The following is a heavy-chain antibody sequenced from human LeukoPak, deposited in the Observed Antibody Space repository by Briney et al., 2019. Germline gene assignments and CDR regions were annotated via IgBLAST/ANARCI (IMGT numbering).Heavy chain of an antibody. CDR1: GGSISSYY. CDR2: IYYSGST. J-gene: IGHJ4*02. D-gene: IGHD3-10*01. CDR3: ARGNSYYGSGKTTEYYFDY. Sequence: KPSETLSLTCTVSGGSISSYYWSWIRQPPGKGLEWIGYIYYSGSTNYNPSLKSRVTISVDTSKNQFSLKLSSVTAADTAVYYCARGNSYYGSGKTTEYYFDYWGQGTLVTVSS. V-gene: IGHV4-59*01.